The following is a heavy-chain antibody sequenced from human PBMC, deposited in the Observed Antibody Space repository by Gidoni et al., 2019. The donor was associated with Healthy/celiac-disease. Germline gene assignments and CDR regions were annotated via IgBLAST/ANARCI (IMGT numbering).Heavy chain of an antibody. V-gene: IGHV3-23*01. CDR2: ISGSGGST. CDR3: AKDLEDGDYVYGY. D-gene: IGHD4-17*01. J-gene: IGHJ4*02. CDR1: GFTFSSYA. Sequence: EVQLLESGGGLVQPGGSLRLSCSASGFTFSSYAMSWVRQAPGKGLEWVSAISGSGGSTYYADSVKGRFTISRDNSKNTLYLQMNSLRAEDTAVYYCAKDLEDGDYVYGYWGQGTLVTVSS.